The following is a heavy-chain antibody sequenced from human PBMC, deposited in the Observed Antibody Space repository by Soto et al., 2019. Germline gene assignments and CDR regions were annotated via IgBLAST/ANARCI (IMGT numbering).Heavy chain of an antibody. V-gene: IGHV4-34*01. J-gene: IGHJ6*02. CDR1: GGSFSGYY. CDR2: INHSGST. Sequence: SETLSLTCAVYGGSFSGYYWSWIRQPPGKGLEWIGEINHSGSTNYNPSLKSRVTISVDTSKNQFSLKLSSVTAADTAVYYCARGNRGVIGDYYYYGMDAWGQGTTVTVSS. CDR3: ARGNRGVIGDYYYYGMDA. D-gene: IGHD3-10*01.